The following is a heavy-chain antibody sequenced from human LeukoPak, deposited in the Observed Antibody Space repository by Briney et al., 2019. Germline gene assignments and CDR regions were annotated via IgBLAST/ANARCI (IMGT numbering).Heavy chain of an antibody. CDR1: GFTFSNYE. Sequence: PGGSLRLSCAASGFTFSNYEVNWVRQAPGKGLEWVAYISTTSTTIYYADSVKGRLTVSRDNAKNSLYLQMNSLRAEDTAVYYCARAGGSGTYTRNWFDSWGQGTLVTVSS. D-gene: IGHD3-10*01. J-gene: IGHJ5*01. CDR3: ARAGGSGTYTRNWFDS. V-gene: IGHV3-48*03. CDR2: ISTTSTTI.